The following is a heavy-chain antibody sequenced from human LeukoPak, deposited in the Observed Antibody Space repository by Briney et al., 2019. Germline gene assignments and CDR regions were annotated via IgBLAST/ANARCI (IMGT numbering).Heavy chain of an antibody. CDR2: IKPNSGVT. D-gene: IGHD6-13*01. Sequence: PGASVKVSCKASGYTFTAYSMHWVRQAPGQGLEWMGWIKPNSGVTNYAQRFQARVTMTSDMSISTAYMELNSLTSDDTAVYYCTRDFWSETGAGPGFNPWGQGTLVIVSS. V-gene: IGHV1-2*02. CDR3: TRDFWSETGAGPGFNP. CDR1: GYTFTAYS. J-gene: IGHJ5*02.